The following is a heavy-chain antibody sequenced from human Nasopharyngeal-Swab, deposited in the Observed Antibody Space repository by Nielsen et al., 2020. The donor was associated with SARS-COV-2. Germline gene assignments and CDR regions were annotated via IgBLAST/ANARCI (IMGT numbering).Heavy chain of an antibody. CDR3: VTLVATDGYSDY. Sequence: SLKISCAASGFNFDDYVMHWVRQAPGKGLEWVSEISWNSRSIAYADSVKGRFTISRDNAKNSLYLQMNSLTTEDTALYYCVTLVATDGYSDYWGQGTLVIVSS. J-gene: IGHJ4*02. CDR2: ISWNSRSI. CDR1: GFNFDDYV. D-gene: IGHD5-12*01. V-gene: IGHV3-9*01.